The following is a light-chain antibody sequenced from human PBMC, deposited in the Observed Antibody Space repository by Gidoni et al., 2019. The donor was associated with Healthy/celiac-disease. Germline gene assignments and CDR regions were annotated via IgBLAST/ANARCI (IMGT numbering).Light chain of an antibody. Sequence: LVLPQSRGTMSFYPSERATHSCRANQRVSSSYLAWYQQKPGKAPRLLIYGASSRATGIPDRFSGSGSGTDFTLTLRRLEPENFAVYHCQQYGSSPYTFGQGTKLEIK. V-gene: IGKV3-20*01. CDR2: GAS. J-gene: IGKJ2*01. CDR3: QQYGSSPYT. CDR1: QRVSSSY.